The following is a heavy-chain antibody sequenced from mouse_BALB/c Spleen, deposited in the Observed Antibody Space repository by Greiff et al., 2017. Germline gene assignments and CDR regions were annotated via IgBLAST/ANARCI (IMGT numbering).Heavy chain of an antibody. D-gene: IGHD2-4*01. CDR3: ARNGLRPFAY. CDR1: GYTFTDYN. Sequence: EVNLVESGPELVKPGASVKISCKASGYTFTDYNMHWVKQSHGKSLEWIGYIYPYNGGTGYNQKFKSKATLTVDNSSSTAYMEFRSLTSEDSAVYYCARNGLRPFAYWGQGTLVTVSA. CDR2: IYPYNGGT. J-gene: IGHJ3*01. V-gene: IGHV1S29*02.